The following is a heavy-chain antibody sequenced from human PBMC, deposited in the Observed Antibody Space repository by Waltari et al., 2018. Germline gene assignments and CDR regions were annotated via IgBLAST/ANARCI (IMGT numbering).Heavy chain of an antibody. V-gene: IGHV3-15*07. CDR3: STSNYGPFS. D-gene: IGHD3-10*01. Sequence: EVQLLESGGGLVEPGGSLRLSCEGCGFTFSNTRMHWVRQAPGKGLEWVGHIKIKTDAGTTDYAAPVKGRFSISRDDSENTLYLQMNSLKTDDTAMYYCSTSNYGPFSWGQGTLVTVSS. J-gene: IGHJ5*02. CDR2: IKIKTDAGTT. CDR1: GFTFSNTR.